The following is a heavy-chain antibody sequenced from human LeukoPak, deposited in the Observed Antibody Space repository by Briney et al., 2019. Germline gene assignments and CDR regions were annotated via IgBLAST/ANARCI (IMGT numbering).Heavy chain of an antibody. CDR1: GFTVSSNY. D-gene: IGHD4-23*01. CDR2: IYSGGST. J-gene: IGHJ6*02. V-gene: IGHV3-66*04. Sequence: GGSLRLSCAASGFTVSSNYMSWVRQAPGKGLEWVSVIYSGGSTYYADSVKDRFTISRDNSKNTLYLQMNSLRAEDTAVYCCARLNSLYYYYYGMDVWGQGTTITVSS. CDR3: ARLNSLYYYYYGMDV.